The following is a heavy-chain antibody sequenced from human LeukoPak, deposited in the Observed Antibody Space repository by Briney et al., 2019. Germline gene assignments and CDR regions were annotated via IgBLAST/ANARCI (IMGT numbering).Heavy chain of an antibody. J-gene: IGHJ6*03. Sequence: ASVKVACNASGYTFTSYDINWVRQATGQGLEWMGWMNPNSGNTGYAQKFQGRVTITRNTSISTAYMELSSLRSEDTAVYYCARGLDFWSGYYYYYMDVWGKGTTVTVSS. CDR3: ARGLDFWSGYYYYYMDV. V-gene: IGHV1-8*03. CDR2: MNPNSGNT. D-gene: IGHD3-3*01. CDR1: GYTFTSYD.